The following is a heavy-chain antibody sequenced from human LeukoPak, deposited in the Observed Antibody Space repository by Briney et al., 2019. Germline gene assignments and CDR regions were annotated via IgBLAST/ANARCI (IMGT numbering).Heavy chain of an antibody. CDR1: GRSISSYY. CDR3: ARTDTYYYDSSGYPQRGYYFDY. D-gene: IGHD3-22*01. J-gene: IGHJ4*02. CDR2: IYYSGST. V-gene: IGHV4-59*01. Sequence: SETLSLTCTLSGRSISSYYWGWIRQPPGKGLEWLGYIYYSGSTNYHPSLKNRFTISVETPKNQFSLKLSSVNAADTAVYYCARTDTYYYDSSGYPQRGYYFDYWGQGTLVTVSS.